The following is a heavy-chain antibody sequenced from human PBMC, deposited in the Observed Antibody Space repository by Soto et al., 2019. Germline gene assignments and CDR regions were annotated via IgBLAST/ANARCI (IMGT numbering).Heavy chain of an antibody. D-gene: IGHD3-22*01. CDR3: ARGDRGAFDI. Sequence: PGGSLRLSCAASGFTFNSYWMHWVRQAPGKGLVWVSRIIRDGITTNYADSVRGRFTISRDNAKNTLYLQMNSLRAEDTAVYYCARGDRGAFDIWGQGTMVTVSS. V-gene: IGHV3-74*01. J-gene: IGHJ3*02. CDR2: IIRDGITT. CDR1: GFTFNSYW.